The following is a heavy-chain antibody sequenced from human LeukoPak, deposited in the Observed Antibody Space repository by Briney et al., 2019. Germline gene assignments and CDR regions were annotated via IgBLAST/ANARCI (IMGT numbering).Heavy chain of an antibody. CDR2: ISAYNGNT. J-gene: IGHJ6*03. CDR1: GGTFSSYV. V-gene: IGHV1-18*01. CDR3: ARDPLWFGELLSGAGYYYYMDV. Sequence: ASVKVSCKASGGTFSSYVISWVRQAPGQGLEWMGWISAYNGNTNYAQKLQGRVTMTTDTSTSTAYMELRSLRSDDTAVYYCARDPLWFGELLSGAGYYYYMDVWGKGTTVTVSS. D-gene: IGHD3-10*01.